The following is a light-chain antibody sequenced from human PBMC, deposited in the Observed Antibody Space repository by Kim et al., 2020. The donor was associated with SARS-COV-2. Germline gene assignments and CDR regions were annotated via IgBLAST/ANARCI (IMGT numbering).Light chain of an antibody. CDR2: KAS. CDR1: QSISTL. J-gene: IGKJ2*01. V-gene: IGKV1-5*03. CDR3: LQYNSYTNT. Sequence: DIQMTQSPSTLSASVGDRVTITCRASQSISTLLAWYQQKPGKAPKLLIYKASSLEGGVPSRFSGSGSGTEFTLTISSLQPDDFATYYCLQYNSYTNTLGKGTKLEI.